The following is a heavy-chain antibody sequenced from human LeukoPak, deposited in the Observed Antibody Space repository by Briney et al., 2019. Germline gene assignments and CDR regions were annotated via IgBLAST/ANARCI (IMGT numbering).Heavy chain of an antibody. J-gene: IGHJ3*02. CDR2: ISGSGGST. Sequence: PGGSLRLSCAASGFTFSSYWMSWVRQAPGKGLEWVSAISGSGGSTYYADSVKGRFTISRDNSKNTLYLQMNSLRAEDTAVYYCAKDSITMVRGLPTEDAFDIWGQGTMVTVSS. D-gene: IGHD3-10*01. CDR3: AKDSITMVRGLPTEDAFDI. V-gene: IGHV3-23*01. CDR1: GFTFSSYW.